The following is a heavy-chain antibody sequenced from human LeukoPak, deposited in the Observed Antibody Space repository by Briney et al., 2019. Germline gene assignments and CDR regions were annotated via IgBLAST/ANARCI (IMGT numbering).Heavy chain of an antibody. Sequence: GGSLRLSCAASGFTVSSNYMSWVRQAPGKGLEWVSVIYSGGSTYYADSVKGRFTISRDNSKNTLYLQMNSLRAEDTAVYYCARAPLSSYYYDSSGYYFDYWGPGTLVTVSS. CDR2: IYSGGST. CDR1: GFTVSSNY. CDR3: ARAPLSSYYYDSSGYYFDY. D-gene: IGHD3-22*01. J-gene: IGHJ4*02. V-gene: IGHV3-66*01.